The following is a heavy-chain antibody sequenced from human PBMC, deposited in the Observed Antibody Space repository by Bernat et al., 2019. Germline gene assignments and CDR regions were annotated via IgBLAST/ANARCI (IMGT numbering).Heavy chain of an antibody. CDR2: ISYDGSNK. CDR1: GFTFSSYA. V-gene: IGHV3-30-3*01. Sequence: QVQLVESGGGVVQPVRSLRLSCAASGFTFSSYAMHWVRQAPGKGLEWVAVISYDGSNKYYADSVKGRFTISGDNSKNTLYLQMNSLRAEDTAVYYCARAGDCTNGVCWGFDYWGQGTLVTVSS. J-gene: IGHJ4*02. CDR3: ARAGDCTNGVCWGFDY. D-gene: IGHD2-8*01.